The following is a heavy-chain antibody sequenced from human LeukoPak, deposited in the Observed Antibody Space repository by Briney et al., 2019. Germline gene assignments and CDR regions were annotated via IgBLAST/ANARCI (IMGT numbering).Heavy chain of an antibody. V-gene: IGHV3-73*01. Sequence: GGSLRLSCAASGFTFSGSALHWVRQASGKGLEWVGRIRSKANSYATAYAASVKGRFTISRDNSKNTLYLQMNSLRAEDTAVYYCAKAYSSSWYPDYWGQGTLATVSS. CDR2: IRSKANSYAT. CDR1: GFTFSGSA. CDR3: AKAYSSSWYPDY. J-gene: IGHJ4*02. D-gene: IGHD6-13*01.